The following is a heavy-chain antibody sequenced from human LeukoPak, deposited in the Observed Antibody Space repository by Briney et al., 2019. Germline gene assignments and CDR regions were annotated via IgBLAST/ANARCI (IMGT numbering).Heavy chain of an antibody. J-gene: IGHJ6*02. CDR3: ARPRGSGSYYRSTDYYYYGMDV. Sequence: GGSLRLSCAASGFTVSSNYMSWVRQAPGKGLEWVSVIYSGGSTYYADSVKGRFTISRDNSKNTLYLQMNSLRAEDTAVYYCARPRGSGSYYRSTDYYYYGMDVWGQGTTVTVSS. CDR2: IYSGGST. CDR1: GFTVSSNY. D-gene: IGHD3-10*01. V-gene: IGHV3-53*01.